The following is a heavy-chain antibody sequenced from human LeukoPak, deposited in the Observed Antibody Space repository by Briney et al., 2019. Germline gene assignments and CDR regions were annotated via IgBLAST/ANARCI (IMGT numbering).Heavy chain of an antibody. CDR3: ARGYYYDGWGY. CDR1: GFTVTDYL. D-gene: IGHD3-22*01. CDR2: IKQDGSEK. Sequence: GGSLRLSCAASGFTVTDYLMSWVRQAPGKGLEWVANIKQDGSEKNYVDSVKGRFTISRDDAKNSLYLQMNSLRGEDTAVYYCARGYYYDGWGYWGQGTLVTVSS. J-gene: IGHJ4*02. V-gene: IGHV3-7*01.